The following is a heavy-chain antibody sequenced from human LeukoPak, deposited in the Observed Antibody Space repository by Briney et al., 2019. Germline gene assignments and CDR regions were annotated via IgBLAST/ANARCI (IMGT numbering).Heavy chain of an antibody. Sequence: GGSLRLSCAASGFTFSNYAMIWVRQAPGRGLEWVSAISGSGISTYYADSAKGRFTISRDNSRNTLYLQMNSLRAADTAVYFSTKGPTYYYDTSGYYIDYWGQGTQVNVSS. J-gene: IGHJ4*02. CDR1: GFTFSNYA. CDR2: ISGSGIST. D-gene: IGHD3-22*01. CDR3: TKGPTYYYDTSGYYIDY. V-gene: IGHV3-23*01.